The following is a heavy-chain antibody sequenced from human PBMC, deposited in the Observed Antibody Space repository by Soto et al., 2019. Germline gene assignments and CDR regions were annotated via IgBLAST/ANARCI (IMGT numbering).Heavy chain of an antibody. CDR3: ARDQCQLDQLRGSDI. V-gene: IGHV3-66*01. CDR2: INSGGNT. CDR1: GFTVSTNN. D-gene: IGHD1-1*01. Sequence: EVQLVESGGGLVQPGGSLRLSCVASGFTVSTNNMSWVRQAQGKGLEWVSVINSGGNTYYEDGVKGRFTISRDNSKNTLDLQMDSVKVEDTAVYYCARDQCQLDQLRGSDIWGQGTTVTVSS. J-gene: IGHJ3*02.